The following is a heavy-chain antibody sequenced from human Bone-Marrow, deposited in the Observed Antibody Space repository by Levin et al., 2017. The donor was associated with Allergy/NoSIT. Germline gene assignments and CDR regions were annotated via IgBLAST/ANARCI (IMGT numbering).Heavy chain of an antibody. J-gene: IGHJ5*02. CDR2: IIPIFGTA. Sequence: SVKVSCKASGGTFSSYAISWVRQAPGQGLEWMGGIIPIFGTANYAQKFQGRVTITADESTSTAYMALSSLRSEDTAVYYWARDAPEGRGVKAFEPWGQGTLVTVSS. CDR1: GGTFSSYA. V-gene: IGHV1-69*13. CDR3: ARDAPEGRGVKAFEP. D-gene: IGHD3-10*01.